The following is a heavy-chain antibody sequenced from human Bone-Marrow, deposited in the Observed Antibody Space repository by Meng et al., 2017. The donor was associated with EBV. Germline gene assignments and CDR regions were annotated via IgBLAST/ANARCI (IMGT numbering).Heavy chain of an antibody. J-gene: IGHJ4*02. Sequence: QVKRRDVVTVPAYELLACTCAGDGVYSGVYYWTWLRHSPGKGQGWIGEINHSGSTNYNPSLKNRVTISVDTSKNQFSLRLSSVTDADTAVYYCASQIKYGDYDEGGFDYWGQGTLVTVSS. CDR3: ASQIKYGDYDEGGFDY. CDR2: INHSGST. D-gene: IGHD4-17*01. V-gene: IGHV4-34*01. CDR1: GVYSGVYY.